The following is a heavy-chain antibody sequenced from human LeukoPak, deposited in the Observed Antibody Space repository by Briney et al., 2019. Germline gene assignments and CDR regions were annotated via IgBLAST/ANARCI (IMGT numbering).Heavy chain of an antibody. V-gene: IGHV4-59*08. CDR3: ARQYSSGWSTLGC. Sequence: PSETLSLTCTVSGGSISSYYWSWIRQPPGKGLEWIGYIYYSGSTNYNPSLKSRVTISVDTSKNQFSLKLSSVTAADTAVYYCARQYSSGWSTLGCWGQGTLVTVSS. CDR2: IYYSGST. D-gene: IGHD6-19*01. J-gene: IGHJ4*02. CDR1: GGSISSYY.